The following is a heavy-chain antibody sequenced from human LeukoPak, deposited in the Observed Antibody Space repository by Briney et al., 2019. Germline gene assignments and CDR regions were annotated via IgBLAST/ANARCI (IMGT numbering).Heavy chain of an antibody. V-gene: IGHV1-2*06. D-gene: IGHD3-22*01. CDR3: ARGPAVYDSSGYYYAGNY. J-gene: IGHJ4*02. CDR1: GYTFTGYY. Sequence: ASVKVSCKASGYTFTGYYMHWVRQAPGQGLEWMGRISPNSGGTNYAQKFQGRVTMTRDTSISTAYMELSRLRSDDTAVYYCARGPAVYDSSGYYYAGNYWGQGTLVTVSS. CDR2: ISPNSGGT.